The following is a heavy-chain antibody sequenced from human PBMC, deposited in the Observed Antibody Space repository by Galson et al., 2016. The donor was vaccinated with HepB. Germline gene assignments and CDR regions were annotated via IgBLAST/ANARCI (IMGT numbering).Heavy chain of an antibody. CDR1: GGSISSYY. Sequence: SETLSLTCTVSGGSISSYYWSWIRQPPGKGLEWIGFIYYSGSTNYNPSLKSRVTISVDTSKNQFSLKLSSVIAADTAVYYCARDTGKKLWFGELPRTNWFDPWGQGTLVTVSS. J-gene: IGHJ5*02. CDR2: IYYSGST. D-gene: IGHD3-10*01. CDR3: ARDTGKKLWFGELPRTNWFDP. V-gene: IGHV4-59*01.